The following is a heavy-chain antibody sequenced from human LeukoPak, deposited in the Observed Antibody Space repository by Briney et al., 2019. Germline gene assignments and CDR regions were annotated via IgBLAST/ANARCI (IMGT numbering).Heavy chain of an antibody. V-gene: IGHV3-21*01. CDR1: GFTFSSYS. CDR3: AKDPRTGAVSGIFYFDY. J-gene: IGHJ4*02. CDR2: ISSSSSYI. Sequence: GGSLRLSCAASGFTFSSYSMNWVRQAPGKGLEWVSSISSSSSYIYYADSVKGRFTISRDNAKNSLYLQMNSLRAEDTAVYYCAKDPRTGAVSGIFYFDYWGQGTLLTVSS. D-gene: IGHD6-19*01.